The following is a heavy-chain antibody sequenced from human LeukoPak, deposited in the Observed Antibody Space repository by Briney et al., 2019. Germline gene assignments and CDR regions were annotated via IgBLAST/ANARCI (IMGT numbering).Heavy chain of an antibody. D-gene: IGHD3-10*01. J-gene: IGHJ4*02. Sequence: GASVKVSCKASGYTFTSYYIHWVRQAPGQGLEWMGIINPSGGSTSYAQKFQGRVTMTRDTSTSTVYMELSSLRSEDTAVYYCARGDMVRGVIVPPVYFDYWGQGTLVTVSS. CDR2: INPSGGST. V-gene: IGHV1-46*01. CDR1: GYTFTSYY. CDR3: ARGDMVRGVIVPPVYFDY.